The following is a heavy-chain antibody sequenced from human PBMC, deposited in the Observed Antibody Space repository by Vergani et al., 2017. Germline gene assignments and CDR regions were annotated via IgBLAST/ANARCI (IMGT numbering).Heavy chain of an antibody. CDR3: ARARKFRFGVVWENWFDP. J-gene: IGHJ5*02. CDR2: MNGDGDTI. V-gene: IGHV3-74*01. Sequence: EVELVESGGGLVQPGGSLRLSCAASGFTFNEYWMHWARQVPGKGLVWVSGMNGDGDTISYADSVKGRFPISRDNAKNTLFLQMNSLRAEDTAVYYCARARKFRFGVVWENWFDPWGQGTLVTVSS. CDR1: GFTFNEYW. D-gene: IGHD3-3*01.